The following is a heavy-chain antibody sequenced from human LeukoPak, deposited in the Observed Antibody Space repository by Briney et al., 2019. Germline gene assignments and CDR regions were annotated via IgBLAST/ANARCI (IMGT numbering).Heavy chain of an antibody. CDR2: ISWNSGSI. CDR1: GFTFDDYA. Sequence: GGSLRLSCAASGFTFDDYAMHWVRQAPGKGLEWVSGISWNSGSIGYADSVKGRFTISSDNAKNSLYLQMNSLRAEDTALYYCARGGDYDILTGPYNWFDPWGQGTLVTVSS. V-gene: IGHV3-9*01. CDR3: ARGGDYDILTGPYNWFDP. J-gene: IGHJ5*02. D-gene: IGHD3-9*01.